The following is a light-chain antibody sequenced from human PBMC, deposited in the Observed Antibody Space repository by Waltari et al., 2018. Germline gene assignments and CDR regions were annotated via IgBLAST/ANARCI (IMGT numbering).Light chain of an antibody. J-gene: IGKJ4*01. Sequence: EVVMTPSPATLSLSPGDRATLSCRASQSVSNSLSWYQQKPGQAPRLLIYNAITRATGIPARFSGSGSGTDFTLTIGSLEPEDAAVYFCLQRTNWPPTFGGGTTVEIK. CDR2: NAI. V-gene: IGKV3-11*01. CDR1: QSVSNS. CDR3: LQRTNWPPT.